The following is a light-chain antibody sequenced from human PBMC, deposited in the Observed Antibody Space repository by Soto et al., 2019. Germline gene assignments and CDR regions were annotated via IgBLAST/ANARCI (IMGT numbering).Light chain of an antibody. CDR3: QQYGSLIT. CDR2: GAF. V-gene: IGKV3-20*01. Sequence: EIVLTQSPGTLSLSPGERATLSCRASQSLSSSYLAWHQQKPVQAPRLVIYGAFSRATGIPDRFSGSGSGTDFTLTFSRLEPEDFAVYYCQQYGSLITFGQGTRLEIK. J-gene: IGKJ5*01. CDR1: QSLSSSY.